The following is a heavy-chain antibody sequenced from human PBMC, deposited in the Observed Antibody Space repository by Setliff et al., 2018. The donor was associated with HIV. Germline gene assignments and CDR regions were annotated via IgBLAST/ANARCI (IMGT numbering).Heavy chain of an antibody. D-gene: IGHD3-10*01. J-gene: IGHJ4*02. V-gene: IGHV4-39*01. CDR2: IHHSGTA. CDR3: ARLSGGMVPNY. CDR1: GGSITRTPYN. Sequence: PSETLSLTCTVAGGSITRTPYNWGWIRQPPGKWLEWIGSIHHSGTAYDNPSLKSRVTISVDPSKNQLLLRLSSVTAADTAVYYCARLSGGMVPNYWGQGTLVTVSS.